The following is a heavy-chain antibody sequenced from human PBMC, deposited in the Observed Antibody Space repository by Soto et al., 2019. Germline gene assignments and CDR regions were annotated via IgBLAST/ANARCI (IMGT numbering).Heavy chain of an antibody. J-gene: IGHJ6*03. CDR1: GYSFTSYW. CDR2: IYPGDSDT. D-gene: IGHD3-3*01. CDR3: ARRKGDYDFWSGYQNDYYYMDV. V-gene: IGHV5-51*01. Sequence: GESLKISCKGSGYSFTSYWIGWVRQMPGKGLEWMGIIYPGDSDTRYSPSFQGQVTISADKSISTAYLQWSSLKASDTAMYYCARRKGDYDFWSGYQNDYYYMDVWGKGTTVTVSS.